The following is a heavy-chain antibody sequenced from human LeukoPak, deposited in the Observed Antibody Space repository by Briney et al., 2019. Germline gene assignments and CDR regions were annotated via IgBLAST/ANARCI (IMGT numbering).Heavy chain of an antibody. CDR2: ISYDGSNK. Sequence: PGGSLRLSCAASGFTFSGYSLHWVRQAPGKGLEWVAVISYDGSNKYYAESVEGRFTISRDNSKNTLYLQMNSLRAEDTAVYYCAKAGSSSSIDYWGQGTLVTVSS. J-gene: IGHJ4*02. D-gene: IGHD6-6*01. CDR1: GFTFSGYS. V-gene: IGHV3-30*04. CDR3: AKAGSSSSIDY.